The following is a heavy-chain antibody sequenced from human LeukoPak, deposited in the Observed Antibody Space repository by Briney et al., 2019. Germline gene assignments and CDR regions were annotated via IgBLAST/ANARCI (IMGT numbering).Heavy chain of an antibody. CDR1: GGSFSGYY. CDR2: INHSGST. D-gene: IGHD5-18*01. Sequence: SETLSLTCAVYGGSFSGYYWSWIRQPPGKGLEWIGEINHSGSTNYNPSLKSRVTISVDTSKNQFSLKLSSVTAADTAVYYCARVGVQLWLYHYYYMDVWGKGTTVTVSS. V-gene: IGHV4-34*01. CDR3: ARVGVQLWLYHYYYMDV. J-gene: IGHJ6*03.